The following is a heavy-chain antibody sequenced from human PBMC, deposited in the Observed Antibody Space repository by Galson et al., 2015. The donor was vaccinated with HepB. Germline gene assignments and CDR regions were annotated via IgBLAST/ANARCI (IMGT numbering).Heavy chain of an antibody. J-gene: IGHJ6*03. CDR1: GFTFSSYE. CDR3: ARKRLDSSWYNFNWYYYYYMDV. D-gene: IGHD6-13*01. CDR2: ISSSGSTI. V-gene: IGHV3-48*03. Sequence: SLRLSCAASGFTFSSYEMNWVRQAPGKGLEWVSYISSSGSTIYYADSVKGRFTISRDNSKNTLYLQMNSLRAEDTAVYYCARKRLDSSWYNFNWYYYYYMDVWGKGTTVTVSS.